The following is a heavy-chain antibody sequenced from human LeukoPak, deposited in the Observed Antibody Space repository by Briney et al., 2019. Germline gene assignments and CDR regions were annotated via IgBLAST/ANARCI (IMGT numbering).Heavy chain of an antibody. V-gene: IGHV3-48*03. CDR1: GFTFSNYD. CDR2: INTSGGST. J-gene: IGHJ4*02. CDR3: ARRTYIDY. D-gene: IGHD3/OR15-3a*01. Sequence: PGGSLRLSCAASGFTFSNYDMIWVRQAPGKGLEWVSYINTSGGSTNYEDSVKGRFTISRDNAKNPLYLQMNGVRAEDSALYSCARRTYIDYWGQGTLVTVSS.